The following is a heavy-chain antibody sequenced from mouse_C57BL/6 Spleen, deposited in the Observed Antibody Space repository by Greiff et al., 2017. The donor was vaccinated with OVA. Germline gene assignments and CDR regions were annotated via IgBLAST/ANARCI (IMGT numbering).Heavy chain of an antibody. J-gene: IGHJ2*01. Sequence: EVMLVESGGGLVQSGRSLRLSCATSGFTFSDFYMEWVRQAPGKGLEWIAASRNKANDYTTEYSASVKGRFIVSRDTSQSILYLQMNALRAEDTAIYYCARDEAGYFDYWGQGTTLTVSS. CDR1: GFTFSDFY. CDR3: ARDEAGYFDY. V-gene: IGHV7-1*01. D-gene: IGHD3-2*02. CDR2: SRNKANDYTT.